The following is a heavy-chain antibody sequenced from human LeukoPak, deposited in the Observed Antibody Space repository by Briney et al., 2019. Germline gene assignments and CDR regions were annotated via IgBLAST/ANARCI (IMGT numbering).Heavy chain of an antibody. CDR1: GFTVSSYY. J-gene: IGHJ4*02. Sequence: GGSLRLSCAASGFTVSSYYMNWVRQAPGKGLQWVSILYSDGATYYADSVKGRFTISRDNSKNTLYLQMNSLRAEDTAVYYCARGSSSGWYFDYWGQGTLVTVSS. V-gene: IGHV3-53*01. D-gene: IGHD6-19*01. CDR2: LYSDGAT. CDR3: ARGSSSGWYFDY.